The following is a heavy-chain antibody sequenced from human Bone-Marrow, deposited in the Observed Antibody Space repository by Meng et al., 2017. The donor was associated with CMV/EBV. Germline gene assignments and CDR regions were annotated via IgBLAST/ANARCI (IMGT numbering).Heavy chain of an antibody. D-gene: IGHD2-21*01. V-gene: IGHV3-30*02. CDR2: IRYDGSNK. Sequence: GESLKISCAASGFTFSSYGMHWVRQAPGKGLEWVAFIRYDGSNKYYADSVKGRFTISRDNSKKTLYMHMNSLRPEDSAIYYCARDVKTLGYSGMDVWGQGTTVTVSS. CDR1: GFTFSSYG. CDR3: ARDVKTLGYSGMDV. J-gene: IGHJ6*02.